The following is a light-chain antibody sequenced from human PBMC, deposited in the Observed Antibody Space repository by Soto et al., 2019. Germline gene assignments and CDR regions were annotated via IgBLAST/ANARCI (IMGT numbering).Light chain of an antibody. J-gene: IGLJ3*02. CDR2: EVN. Sequence: QSVLTQPPSASGSPGQSVTISCTGTSSDAGGYNYVSWYQQHPGTAPKLMMYEVNKRPSGVPDRFSGSKSGNTASLTVSGLQAEDEADYYCSSYAGRSKVFGGGTKVTVL. CDR1: SSDAGGYNY. CDR3: SSYAGRSKV. V-gene: IGLV2-8*01.